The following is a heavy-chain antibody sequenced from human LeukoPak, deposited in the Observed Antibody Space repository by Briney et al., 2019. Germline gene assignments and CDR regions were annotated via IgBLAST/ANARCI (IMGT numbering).Heavy chain of an antibody. J-gene: IGHJ6*03. V-gene: IGHV4-4*02. Sequence: KSSETLSLTCAVSGGSISSSNWWNWVRQPPGKGLEWIGQIYHSGSTNYNPSLKTRVTISVDTSKNQFSLKLSSVTAADTAVYYCARVRGDYGEDSYYYYMDVWGKGTTVTISS. D-gene: IGHD4-17*01. CDR3: ARVRGDYGEDSYYYYMDV. CDR1: GGSISSSNW. CDR2: IYHSGST.